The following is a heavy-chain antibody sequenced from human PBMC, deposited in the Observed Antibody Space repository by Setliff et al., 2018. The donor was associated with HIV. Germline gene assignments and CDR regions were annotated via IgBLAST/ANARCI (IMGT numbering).Heavy chain of an antibody. CDR1: GGSTSNEY. CDR2: IYTRGNT. J-gene: IGHJ6*03. Sequence: SETLSLTCTVSGGSTSNEYWSWIRQAAGKGLEWIGRIYTRGNTNYNPSLRSRVTMSVDTSKNQFSLKVTSVTAADTAVYYCTRDLWGDDYYYNNMDVWGKGTTVTVSS. CDR3: TRDLWGDDYYYNNMDV. V-gene: IGHV4-4*07. D-gene: IGHD2-21*02.